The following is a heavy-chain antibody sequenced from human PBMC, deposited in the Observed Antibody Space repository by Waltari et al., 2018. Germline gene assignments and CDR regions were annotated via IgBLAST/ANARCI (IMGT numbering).Heavy chain of an antibody. D-gene: IGHD3-16*01. CDR1: GFDFSTFW. CDR3: TRGGSRGFDH. Sequence: VQLVVSGDGFVEPGGSLRLPCAASGFDFSTFWMHWVRQAPGKGLAWVSRKNSDDVTTSYADSVKGRFTISRDNGRNTVYLKMNDLRVDDTAVYYCTRGGSRGFDHWGQGTLVTVSS. J-gene: IGHJ4*02. V-gene: IGHV3-74*01. CDR2: KNSDDVTT.